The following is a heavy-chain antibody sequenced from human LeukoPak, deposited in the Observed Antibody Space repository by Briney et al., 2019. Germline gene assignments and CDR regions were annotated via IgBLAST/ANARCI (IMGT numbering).Heavy chain of an antibody. D-gene: IGHD3-22*01. Sequence: PGGSLRLSCAASGFTFSSYSRSWVRQPPGKGLEWVSSISSSSSYIYYADSVNGRFTISRDNAKNSLYLQMNTLRAEDTAVYHCARDLVVSYGDDDSSGQCGYWGQGTLVTVSS. V-gene: IGHV3-21*04. CDR3: ARDLVVSYGDDDSSGQCGY. J-gene: IGHJ4*02. CDR2: ISSSSSYI. CDR1: GFTFSSYS.